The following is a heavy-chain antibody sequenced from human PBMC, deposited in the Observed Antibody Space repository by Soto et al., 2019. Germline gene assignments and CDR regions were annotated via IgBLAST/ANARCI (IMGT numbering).Heavy chain of an antibody. CDR1: GDPISRWH. J-gene: IGHJ6*03. D-gene: IGHD3-16*01. CDR2: VYDNGNT. V-gene: IGHV4-59*08. Sequence: SETLSLTCNVSGDPISRWHWSWIRQPPGKGLEWLGSVYDNGNTKSNPSLGSRVTVSIDTSKNQVSLKLTSVFAADTAVYYCARAMGGGGTIYYYYYMDVWGKGTKVTV. CDR3: ARAMGGGGTIYYYYYMDV.